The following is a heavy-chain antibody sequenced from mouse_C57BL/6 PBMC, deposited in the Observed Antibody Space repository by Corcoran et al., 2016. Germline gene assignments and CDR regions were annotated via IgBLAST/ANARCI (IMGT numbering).Heavy chain of an antibody. CDR1: GYTFTDYY. V-gene: IGHV1-26*01. CDR3: ARPSTMVTTYYAMDY. CDR2: INPNNGGT. Sequence: EVQLQQSGPELVQPGASVKISCKASGYTFTDYYMNWVKQSHGKSLEWIGDINPNNGGTSYNQKFKGKDTLTVAKSSSTAYMELRSLTSEDSAVYYCARPSTMVTTYYAMDYWGQGTSVTVSS. J-gene: IGHJ4*01. D-gene: IGHD2-2*01.